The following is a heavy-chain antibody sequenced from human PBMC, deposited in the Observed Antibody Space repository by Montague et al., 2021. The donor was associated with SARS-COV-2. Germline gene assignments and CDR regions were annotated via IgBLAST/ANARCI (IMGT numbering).Heavy chain of an antibody. V-gene: IGHV4-39*01. CDR1: GGSISSSSYF. CDR3: ARKTSRGLTIFGVATASCCFDY. D-gene: IGHD3-3*01. J-gene: IGHJ4*02. Sequence: SETLSLTCTVSGGSISSSSYFWGWIRQPPGKGLEWIGSIYYSGSTYYNPSLKSRVTISVDTSKNQFSLKLSSVTAADTAVFYCARKTSRGLTIFGVATASCCFDYWGQGTLVTVSS. CDR2: IYYSGST.